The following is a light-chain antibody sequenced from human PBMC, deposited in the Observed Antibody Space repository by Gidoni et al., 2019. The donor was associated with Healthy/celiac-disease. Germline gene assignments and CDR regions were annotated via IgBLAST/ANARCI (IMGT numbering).Light chain of an antibody. J-gene: IGKJ1*01. CDR2: DAS. V-gene: IGKV1-5*01. Sequence: DIQMTQSPSTLSASVGDRVTITCRASQSISSGLAWYQQKPGKAPKLLIYDASSLESGVPSRFSGSGFGTEFTLTISSLQPDDFATYYCQQYNSYTWTFGQGTKVEIK. CDR1: QSISSG. CDR3: QQYNSYTWT.